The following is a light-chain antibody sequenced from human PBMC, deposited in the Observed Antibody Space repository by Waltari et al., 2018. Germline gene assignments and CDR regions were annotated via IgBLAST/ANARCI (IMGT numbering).Light chain of an antibody. Sequence: QSVLTQPPSVSAAPGQRVTIPCSGGRSNLGNNYVSWYQRLPGTAPRLLIYEDCKRPSGIPDRVSGSEAGPSGTLGIPRVQAWGGGGLFRGCWDISQTAGVLFGGGTTVTVL. CDR2: EDC. V-gene: IGLV1-51*02. CDR3: GCWDISQTAGVL. J-gene: IGLJ2*01. CDR1: RSNLGNNY.